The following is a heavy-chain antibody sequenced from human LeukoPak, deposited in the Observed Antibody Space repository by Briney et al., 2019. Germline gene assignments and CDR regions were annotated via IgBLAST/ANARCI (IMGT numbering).Heavy chain of an antibody. CDR1: GFTFGDYA. J-gene: IGHJ4*02. Sequence: GGSLRLSCTASGFTFGDYAMSWVRQAPGKGLEWVGLIRGKAYGGTTEYAASVKGRFTISRDDSKSIAYLQMNCLKPEDTAVYYCTKAYCGGNCWGDYWGQGTLVTVSS. D-gene: IGHD2-21*02. CDR2: IRGKAYGGTT. V-gene: IGHV3-49*04. CDR3: TKAYCGGNCWGDY.